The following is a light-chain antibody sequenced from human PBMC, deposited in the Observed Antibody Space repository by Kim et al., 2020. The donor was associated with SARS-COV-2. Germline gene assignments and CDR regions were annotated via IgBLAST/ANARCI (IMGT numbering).Light chain of an antibody. J-gene: IGKJ2*01. Sequence: DIQMTQSPSTLSASVKDRVTITCRASQSVSGWLAWYQQKPGRAPNLLIYKASSLKSGVPSRFSGSGSGTEFTLTISSLQPDDFATYYCQQYDSYPYTFGQGTKLEIK. CDR3: QQYDSYPYT. V-gene: IGKV1-5*03. CDR2: KAS. CDR1: QSVSGW.